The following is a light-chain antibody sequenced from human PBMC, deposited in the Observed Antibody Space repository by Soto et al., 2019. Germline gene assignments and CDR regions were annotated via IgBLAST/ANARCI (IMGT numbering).Light chain of an antibody. J-gene: IGKJ1*01. CDR3: QQYYNWPPWT. Sequence: ATLSCRASQSVTSNLAWYQQKPGQAPRLLIYGASIRATGVPARFSGSGSGTDFTLTINSLQSEDFAVYYCQQYYNWPPWTFGQGTKVDIK. CDR2: GAS. CDR1: QSVTSN. V-gene: IGKV3-15*01.